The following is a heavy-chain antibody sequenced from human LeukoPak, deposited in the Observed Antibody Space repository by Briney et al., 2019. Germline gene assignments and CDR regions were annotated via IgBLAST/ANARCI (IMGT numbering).Heavy chain of an antibody. CDR3: ASIGGRWFGELLSWFDP. V-gene: IGHV1-69*13. D-gene: IGHD3-10*01. J-gene: IGHJ5*02. CDR1: GYTFTGYY. CDR2: IIPIFGTA. Sequence: SVKVSCKASGYTFTGYYMHWVRQAPGQGLEWMGGIIPIFGTANYAQKFQGRVTITADESTSTAYMELSSLRSEDTAVYYCASIGGRWFGELLSWFDPWGQGTLVTVSS.